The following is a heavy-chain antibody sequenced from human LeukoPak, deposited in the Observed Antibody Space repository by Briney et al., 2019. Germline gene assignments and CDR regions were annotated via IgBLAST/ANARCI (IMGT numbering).Heavy chain of an antibody. D-gene: IGHD2-2*01. V-gene: IGHV1-69*13. CDR1: GYTFTSHG. Sequence: GVSVKVSCKASGYTFTSHGISWVRQAPGQGLEWMGGIIPIFGTANYAQKFQDRVTIIADESTSTAYMELSSLRSEDTAVYYCAREARRRYCSSSSCYWGWLDPWGQGTLVTVSS. CDR2: IIPIFGTA. CDR3: AREARRRYCSSSSCYWGWLDP. J-gene: IGHJ5*02.